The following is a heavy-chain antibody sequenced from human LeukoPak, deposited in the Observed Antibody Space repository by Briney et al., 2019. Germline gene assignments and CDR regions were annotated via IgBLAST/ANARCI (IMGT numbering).Heavy chain of an antibody. V-gene: IGHV3-48*02. CDR3: ARPLVC. Sequence: PGGSLRLSCAASGFTFSNPNMNWVRKAPGRGLEWVAFISSSSSNIKYADSVEGLITISRNNPNTSLFLLIIQLNEETTAYYYCARPLVCGGQRALVTVAS. CDR2: ISSSSSNI. J-gene: IGHJ4*02. D-gene: IGHD2-8*01. CDR1: GFTFSNPN.